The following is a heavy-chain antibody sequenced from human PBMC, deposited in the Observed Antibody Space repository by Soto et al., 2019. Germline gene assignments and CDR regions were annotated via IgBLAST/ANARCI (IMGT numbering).Heavy chain of an antibody. D-gene: IGHD3-10*01. CDR1: GFTFSSYS. V-gene: IGHV3-21*01. Sequence: GGSLRLSCAASGFTFSSYSMNWVRQAPGKGLEWVSSISSSSSYIYYADSVKGRFTISRDNAKNSLYLQMNSLRAEDTAVYYCARGVGLLWFGELFPASYYFDYWGQGTLVTVSS. CDR2: ISSSSSYI. J-gene: IGHJ4*02. CDR3: ARGVGLLWFGELFPASYYFDY.